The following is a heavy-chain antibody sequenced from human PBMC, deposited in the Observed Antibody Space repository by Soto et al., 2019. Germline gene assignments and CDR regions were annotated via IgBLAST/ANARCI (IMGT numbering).Heavy chain of an antibody. Sequence: QVQLVESGGGVVQPGRSLRLSCAASGFTFSSYGMHWVRQAPGKGLEWVAVISYDGSNKYYADSVKGRFTISRDNSKNTLYLQMNSLRAEDTAVYYCAKDLWLRYVDYWGQGTLVTVSS. CDR1: GFTFSSYG. J-gene: IGHJ4*02. V-gene: IGHV3-30*18. D-gene: IGHD6-19*01. CDR3: AKDLWLRYVDY. CDR2: ISYDGSNK.